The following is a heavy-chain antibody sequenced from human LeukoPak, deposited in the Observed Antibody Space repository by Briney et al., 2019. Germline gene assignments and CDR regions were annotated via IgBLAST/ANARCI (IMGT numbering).Heavy chain of an antibody. CDR3: ARDMVGADGGMDV. CDR1: GFTVSSNY. J-gene: IGHJ6*02. V-gene: IGHV3-66*01. CDR2: IYSGGST. Sequence: PGGSLRLSCAASGFTVSSNYMSWVRQAPGKGLEWVSLIYSGGSTYYADSVNGRFTISRDNSKNTLYLQMNGLRAEDTAVYYCARDMVGADGGMDVWGQGTTVTVSS. D-gene: IGHD3-10*01.